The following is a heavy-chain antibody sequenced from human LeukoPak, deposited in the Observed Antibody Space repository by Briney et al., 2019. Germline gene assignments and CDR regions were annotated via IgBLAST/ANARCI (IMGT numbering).Heavy chain of an antibody. D-gene: IGHD6-13*01. V-gene: IGHV4-59*08. J-gene: IGHJ4*02. CDR1: GGSISSYY. Sequence: SETLTLTCTVSGGSISSYYWSWIRQPPGKGLEWIGYIYYSGSTNYNPSLKSRVTISVDTSKNQFSLKLSSVTAADTAVYYCASRIAAAGPFDYWGQGTLVTVSS. CDR2: IYYSGST. CDR3: ASRIAAAGPFDY.